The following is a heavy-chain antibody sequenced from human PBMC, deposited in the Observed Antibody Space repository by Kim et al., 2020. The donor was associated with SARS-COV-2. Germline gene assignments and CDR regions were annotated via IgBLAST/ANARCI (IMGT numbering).Heavy chain of an antibody. Sequence: GGSLRLSCAASGFTFSSYAMHWVRQAPGKGLEWVAVISYDGSNKYYADSVKGRFTISRDNSKNTLYLQMNSLRAEDTAVYYCARDYCSSTSCSSYGMDVWGQGTTVTVSS. CDR3: ARDYCSSTSCSSYGMDV. J-gene: IGHJ6*02. CDR1: GFTFSSYA. D-gene: IGHD2-2*01. CDR2: ISYDGSNK. V-gene: IGHV3-30-3*01.